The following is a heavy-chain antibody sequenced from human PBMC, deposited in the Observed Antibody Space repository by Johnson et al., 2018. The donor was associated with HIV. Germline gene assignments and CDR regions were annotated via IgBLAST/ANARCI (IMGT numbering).Heavy chain of an antibody. CDR3: ARGDSGDYAGAFDV. CDR2: FATGGGT. J-gene: IGHJ3*01. CDR1: EFDVINHY. V-gene: IGHV3-66*01. Sequence: DVQVVESGGGLVQPGGSLRLSCGASEFDVINHYMNWVRQVPGKGLEWISLFATGGGTDYADSVKGRFTVSRDSSNNTIFLHMNSLRADDTAVYYCARGDSGDYAGAFDVWGQGTMVTVSS. D-gene: IGHD4-17*01.